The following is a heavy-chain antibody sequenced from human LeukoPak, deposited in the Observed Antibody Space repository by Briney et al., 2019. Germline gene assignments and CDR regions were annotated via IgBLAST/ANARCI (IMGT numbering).Heavy chain of an antibody. V-gene: IGHV3-23*01. J-gene: IGHJ4*02. CDR3: AKDSTHSSSYRFFDY. CDR1: GFTFTMYA. D-gene: IGHD6-6*01. Sequence: GGSLRLSCAASGFTFTMYAMNWVRQAPGKGLEWVSAISGSGGSKYYAGSVKGRFTISRDNSKNTLYLQMNSMRAEDTAVYYCAKDSTHSSSYRFFDYWGQGTLVTVSS. CDR2: ISGSGGSK.